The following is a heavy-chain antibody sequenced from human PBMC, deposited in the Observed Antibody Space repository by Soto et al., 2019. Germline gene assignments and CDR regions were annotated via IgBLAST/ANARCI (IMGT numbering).Heavy chain of an antibody. V-gene: IGHV3-21*01. D-gene: IGHD4-17*01. CDR2: ISSRTGSSK. J-gene: IGHJ4*02. Sequence: PGWSLRLSCAASGFTFTTYGMNWVRHAPGKGLEWVSFISSRTGSSKEYADSVRGRFTVSRDNAKNSVYLQMNSLRVEETAVYYCERKGVTNLDYWGQRTLLTVSS. CDR1: GFTFTTYG. CDR3: ERKGVTNLDY.